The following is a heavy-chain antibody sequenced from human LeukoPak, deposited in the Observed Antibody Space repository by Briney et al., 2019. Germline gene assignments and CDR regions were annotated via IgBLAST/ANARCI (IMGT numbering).Heavy chain of an antibody. V-gene: IGHV3-7*03. D-gene: IGHD5-12*01. CDR3: VRGGYGPDY. CDR1: GFTFSTYW. CDR2: IKQDGSVK. J-gene: IGHJ4*02. Sequence: GGSLRLSCAASGFTFSTYWMSWVREAPGKGLEWVANIKQDGSVKNYVDSVKGRFTISRDNAKNSLYLQMNSLRADDTALYYCVRGGYGPDYWGQGTLVTVSS.